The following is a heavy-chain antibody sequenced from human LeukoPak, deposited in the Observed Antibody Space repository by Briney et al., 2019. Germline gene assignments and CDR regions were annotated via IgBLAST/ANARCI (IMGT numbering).Heavy chain of an antibody. CDR2: IKQDGSEK. CDR1: GFTFSSYW. J-gene: IGHJ6*02. D-gene: IGHD6-19*01. V-gene: IGHV3-7*01. Sequence: GGSLRLSCAASGFTFSSYWMHWVRQPPGKGLEWVANIKQDGSEKYYVDSVKGRYTISRDNAQNSLCLQMNSLRAEDTAVYYCASQYSSGWHYYGMDVWGQGTTVTVSS. CDR3: ASQYSSGWHYYGMDV.